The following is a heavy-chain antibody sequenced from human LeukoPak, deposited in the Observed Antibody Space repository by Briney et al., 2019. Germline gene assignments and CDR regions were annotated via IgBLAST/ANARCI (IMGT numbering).Heavy chain of an antibody. CDR3: AREYYDFWSGSIYYYYGMDV. D-gene: IGHD3-3*01. V-gene: IGHV4-30-2*01. J-gene: IGHJ6*02. CDR2: IYHSGST. Sequence: SQTLSLTCAVSGGSISSGGYSWSWIRQPPGKGLEWIGYIYHSGSTYYNPSLKSRVTISLDRSKNQFSLKLSSVTAADTAVYYCAREYYDFWSGSIYYYYGMDVWGQGTTVTVSS. CDR1: GGSISSGGYS.